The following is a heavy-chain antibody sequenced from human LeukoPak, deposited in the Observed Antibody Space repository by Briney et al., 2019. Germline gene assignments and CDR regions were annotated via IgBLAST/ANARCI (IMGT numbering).Heavy chain of an antibody. D-gene: IGHD3-22*01. V-gene: IGHV4-39*01. CDR2: IYYTGST. CDR1: GGSVSSNSYY. J-gene: IGHJ4*02. Sequence: PSETLSLTCNVSGGSVSSNSYYWGWIRQPPGKGLEWIGSIYYTGSTYYNSSLKSRVTISVDTSKNQFSLKLSSVTAADTAVYYCARQYYDSSGYYYEVDYWGQGTLVTVSS. CDR3: ARQYYDSSGYYYEVDY.